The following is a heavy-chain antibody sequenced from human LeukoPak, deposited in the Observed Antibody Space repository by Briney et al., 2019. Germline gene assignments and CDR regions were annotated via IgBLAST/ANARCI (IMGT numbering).Heavy chain of an antibody. J-gene: IGHJ4*02. CDR2: MNPNSGDT. CDR3: ARSLAARRLCDY. Sequence: EASVKVSCKASGYTFTSYDINWVRQATGQGLEWMGWMNPNSGDTGYAQKFQGRVTITRNTSISTAYMELSSLRSEDTAAYYCARSLAARRLCDYWGQGTLVTVSS. V-gene: IGHV1-8*03. D-gene: IGHD6-6*01. CDR1: GYTFTSYD.